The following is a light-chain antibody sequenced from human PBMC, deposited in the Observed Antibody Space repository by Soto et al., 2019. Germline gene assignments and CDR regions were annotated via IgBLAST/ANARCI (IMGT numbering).Light chain of an antibody. Sequence: IVMTQSPLSLPVTPGEPASISCRSSQSLLHTNGYNYLDWCLQKPGQSPQLLIYLGSNRASGVPDRFSGSGSGTDFTLNISRVEAEDFGVYYCIQTLQTPPTFGPGTKVEIK. J-gene: IGKJ3*01. V-gene: IGKV2-28*01. CDR1: QSLLHTNGYNY. CDR3: IQTLQTPPT. CDR2: LGS.